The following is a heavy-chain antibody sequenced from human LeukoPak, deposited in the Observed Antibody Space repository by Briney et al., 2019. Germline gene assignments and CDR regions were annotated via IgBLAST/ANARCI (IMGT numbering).Heavy chain of an antibody. CDR2: INPNSGGT. D-gene: IGHD6-19*01. Sequence: ASVKVSCKASGYTFTGYYMHWVRQAPGQGLEWMGWINPNSGGTNYAQKFQGRVTMTRDTSISTAYMELSRLRSDDTAVYYCARRSTVAGRKYYFDYWGQGTLVTVSS. V-gene: IGHV1-2*02. CDR3: ARRSTVAGRKYYFDY. CDR1: GYTFTGYY. J-gene: IGHJ4*02.